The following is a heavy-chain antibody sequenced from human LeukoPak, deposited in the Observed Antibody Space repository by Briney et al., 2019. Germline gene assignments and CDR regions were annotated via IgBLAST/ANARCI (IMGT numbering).Heavy chain of an antibody. Sequence: SVKVSCKASGGTFSSYAISRVRQAPGQGLEWMGGIIPIFGAANYAQKFQGRVTITTDESTSTAYMELSSLRSEDTAVYYCASTSREYDSSGYQSNFDYWGQGTLVTVSS. J-gene: IGHJ4*02. V-gene: IGHV1-69*05. CDR3: ASTSREYDSSGYQSNFDY. CDR1: GGTFSSYA. CDR2: IIPIFGAA. D-gene: IGHD3-22*01.